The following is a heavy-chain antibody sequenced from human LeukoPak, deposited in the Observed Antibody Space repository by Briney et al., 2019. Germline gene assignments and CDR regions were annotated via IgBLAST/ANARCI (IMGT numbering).Heavy chain of an antibody. CDR2: VYSGGST. V-gene: IGHV3-66*01. D-gene: IGHD3-10*01. CDR3: ARATGDY. CDR1: GFTVGSNY. Sequence: GGSLRLSCAASGFTVGSNYMNWVRQAPGKGLEWVSVVYSGGSTYYADSVKGRFTISRDYSKNTLYLQMNSLRAEDTAVYYCARATGDYWGQGTLVTVSS. J-gene: IGHJ4*02.